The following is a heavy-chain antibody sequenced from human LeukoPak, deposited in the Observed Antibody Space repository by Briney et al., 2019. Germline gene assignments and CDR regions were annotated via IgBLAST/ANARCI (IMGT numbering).Heavy chain of an antibody. D-gene: IGHD6-19*01. J-gene: IGHJ4*02. CDR2: INHSGST. Sequence: SETLSLTCAVYGGSFSGYYWSWIRRPPGKGLEWIGEINHSGSTNYNPSLKSRVTISVDTSKNQFSLKLSSVTAADTAVYYCARSTSSGWYDYWGQGTLVTVSS. CDR3: ARSTSSGWYDY. CDR1: GGSFSGYY. V-gene: IGHV4-34*01.